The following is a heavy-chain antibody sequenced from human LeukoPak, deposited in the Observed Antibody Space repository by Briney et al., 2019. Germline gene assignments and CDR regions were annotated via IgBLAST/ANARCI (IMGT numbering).Heavy chain of an antibody. D-gene: IGHD4-17*01. CDR1: RYTFTGYY. CDR3: AGAVYGDSLYYFDY. Sequence: ASVKVSCKASRYTFTGYYMHSVRQAPGQGLEWMGWINPNSGGTNYAQKFQGRVTMTRDTSISTAYMELSRLRSDDTAVYYCAGAVYGDSLYYFDYWGQGTLVTVSS. J-gene: IGHJ4*02. CDR2: INPNSGGT. V-gene: IGHV1-2*02.